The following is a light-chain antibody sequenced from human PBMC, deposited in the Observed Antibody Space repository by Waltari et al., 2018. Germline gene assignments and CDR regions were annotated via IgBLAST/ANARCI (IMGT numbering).Light chain of an antibody. CDR1: QSVSSY. V-gene: IGKV3-11*01. CDR2: DAS. CDR3: QQRSNWLWT. Sequence: EIVLTQSPATLSLSPGERATLSCRARQSVSSYLAWYQQKPGQAPRLLIYDASNRATGIPARFSGSGSGTDFTLTISSLEPEDFAVYYCQQRSNWLWTFGQGTKVEIK. J-gene: IGKJ1*01.